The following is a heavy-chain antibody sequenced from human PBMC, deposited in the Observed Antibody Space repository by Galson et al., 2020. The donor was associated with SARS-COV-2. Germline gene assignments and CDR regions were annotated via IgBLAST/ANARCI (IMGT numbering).Heavy chain of an antibody. CDR1: GFTFSSYA. V-gene: IGHV3-30-3*01. Sequence: GGSLRLSCAASGFTFSSYAMHWVRQAPGKGLEWVAVISYDGSNNYYADSVKGRFTISRDNSKNTLYLQMNSLRAEDTAVYYCARSSSSWSYYYYGMDVWGQGTTVTVSS. CDR3: ARSSSSWSYYYYGMDV. J-gene: IGHJ6*02. CDR2: ISYDGSNN. D-gene: IGHD6-13*01.